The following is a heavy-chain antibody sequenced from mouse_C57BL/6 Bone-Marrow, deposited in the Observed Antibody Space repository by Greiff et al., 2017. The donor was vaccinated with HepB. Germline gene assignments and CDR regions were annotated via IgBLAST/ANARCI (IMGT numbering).Heavy chain of an antibody. CDR1: GFTFSDYG. V-gene: IGHV5-15*01. D-gene: IGHD1-1*01. CDR2: ISNLAYSI. CDR3: ARLYYGSSHYYAMDY. Sequence: EVQRVESGGGLVQPGGSLKLSCAASGFTFSDYGMAWVRQAPRKGPAWVAFISNLAYSIYYADTVTGRFTISRENAKNTLYLEMSSLRSEDTAMYYCARLYYGSSHYYAMDYWGQGTSVTVSS. J-gene: IGHJ4*01.